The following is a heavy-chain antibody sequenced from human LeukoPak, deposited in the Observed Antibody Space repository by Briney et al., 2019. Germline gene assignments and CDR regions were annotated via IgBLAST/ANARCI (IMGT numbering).Heavy chain of an antibody. CDR2: IYYSGST. V-gene: IGHV4-39*07. CDR3: ARKGGYGRHDY. J-gene: IGHJ4*02. D-gene: IGHD5-12*01. Sequence: SETLSLTCTVSGGSISSSSYYWGWIRQPPGKGLEWIGSIYYSGSTYYNPSLKSRVTISVDTSKNQFSLKLSSVTAADTAVYYCARKGGYGRHDYWGQGTLVTVSS. CDR1: GGSISSSSYY.